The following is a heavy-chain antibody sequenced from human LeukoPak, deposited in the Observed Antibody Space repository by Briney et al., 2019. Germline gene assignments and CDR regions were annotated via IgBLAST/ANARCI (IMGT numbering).Heavy chain of an antibody. Sequence: PSETLSLTCTVSGGSIGSYYWSWIRQPPGKGLEWIGFIYYSGSTNYNPSLKSRVTISVDTSKNQFSLKLSSVTAADTAVYYCARYSSGWYYGMDVWGQGTTVTVSS. J-gene: IGHJ6*02. CDR2: IYYSGST. CDR1: GGSIGSYY. V-gene: IGHV4-59*08. D-gene: IGHD6-19*01. CDR3: ARYSSGWYYGMDV.